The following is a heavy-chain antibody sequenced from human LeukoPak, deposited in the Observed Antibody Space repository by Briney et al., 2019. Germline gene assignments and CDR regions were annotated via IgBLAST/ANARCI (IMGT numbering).Heavy chain of an antibody. CDR3: ASQYSSSSRVYFDY. V-gene: IGHV1-69*02. Sequence: SVKVSCKASRGTFSRYTISWVRQAPGQGLEWMGRIIPILGIANYAQKFQGRVTITADKSTSTAYMELSSLRSEDTAVYYCASQYSSSSRVYFDYWGQGTLVTVSS. CDR1: RGTFSRYT. J-gene: IGHJ4*02. CDR2: IIPILGIA. D-gene: IGHD6-6*01.